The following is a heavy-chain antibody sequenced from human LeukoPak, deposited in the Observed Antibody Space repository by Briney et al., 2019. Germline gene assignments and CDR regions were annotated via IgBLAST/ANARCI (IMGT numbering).Heavy chain of an antibody. V-gene: IGHV4-59*05. J-gene: IGHJ1*01. D-gene: IGHD1-7*01. CDR1: GGSISSYY. Sequence: PSETLSLTCTVSGGSISSYYWSWIRQPPGKGQEWIGSIYYSGSTYYNPSLKSRVTISVDTSKNQFSLKLSSVTAADTAVYYCAGEGNYALEHWGQGTLVTVSS. CDR2: IYYSGST. CDR3: AGEGNYALEH.